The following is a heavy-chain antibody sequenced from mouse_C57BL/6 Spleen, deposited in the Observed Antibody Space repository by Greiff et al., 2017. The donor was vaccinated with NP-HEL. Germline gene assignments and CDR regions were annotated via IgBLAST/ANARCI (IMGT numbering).Heavy chain of an antibody. CDR2: ISSGGSYT. V-gene: IGHV5-6*01. CDR3: ARLDYSYAMDY. J-gene: IGHJ4*01. Sequence: EVQLQESGGDLVKPGGSLKLSCAASGFTFSSYGMSWVRQTPDKRLEWVATISSGGSYTYYPDSVKGRFTISRDNAKNTLYLQMSSLKSEDAAMYYCARLDYSYAMDYWGQGTSVTVSS. CDR1: GFTFSSYG.